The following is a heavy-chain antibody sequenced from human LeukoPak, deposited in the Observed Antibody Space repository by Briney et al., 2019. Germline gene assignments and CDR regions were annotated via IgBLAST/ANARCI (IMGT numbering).Heavy chain of an antibody. J-gene: IGHJ5*02. CDR3: AIDNAVVDHWLYT. V-gene: IGHV4-4*07. D-gene: IGHD2-21*01. CDR2: IYTNGST. CDR1: VRSNRRHN. Sequence: SETLSLTCTFSVRSNRRHNWSWSPQPAEKGLEWIGRIYTNGSTNYNPSLKSRVTMSVDTSKNQFSLKLNSVAAADTAVYYCAIDNAVVDHWLYTCGERTLVTVTS.